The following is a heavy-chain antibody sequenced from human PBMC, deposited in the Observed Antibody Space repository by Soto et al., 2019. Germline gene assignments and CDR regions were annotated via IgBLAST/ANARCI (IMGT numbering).Heavy chain of an antibody. Sequence: AVKVSCKASGGTFSSYAISWVRQAPGQGLEWMGGIIPIFGTANYAQKFQGRVTITADESTSTAYMELSSLRSEDTAVYYCARGTIQLASLSTFDYWGQGTLVTVSS. CDR2: IIPIFGTA. CDR1: GGTFSSYA. D-gene: IGHD5-18*01. V-gene: IGHV1-69*13. J-gene: IGHJ4*02. CDR3: ARGTIQLASLSTFDY.